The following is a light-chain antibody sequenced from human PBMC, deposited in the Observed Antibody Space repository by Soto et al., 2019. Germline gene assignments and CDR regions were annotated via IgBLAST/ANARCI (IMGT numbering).Light chain of an antibody. J-gene: IGLJ2*01. CDR2: EVS. Sequence: QSALTQPPSAYGSPGQSVTISCTGTSSDVGGYNSVSWYQQHPGKAPKLMIYEVSERPSGVPDRFSGSKSGNTASLTVSGLQAEDEADYYCSSYAGSNIVVFGGGTKLTVL. CDR3: SSYAGSNIVV. V-gene: IGLV2-8*01. CDR1: SSDVGGYNS.